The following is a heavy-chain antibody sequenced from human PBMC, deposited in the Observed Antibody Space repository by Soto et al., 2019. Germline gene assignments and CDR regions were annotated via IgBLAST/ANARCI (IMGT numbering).Heavy chain of an antibody. CDR1: GYTFSSYG. CDR2: ISAYNGNT. D-gene: IGHD2-15*01. J-gene: IGHJ4*02. Sequence: QVQLVQSGVEVKKPGASVKVSCKASGYTFSSYGISWVRQVPGQGLEWGGWISAYNGNTNYAQRFQVRVTMTRDTSITTAYMELNRLTSDDTAVYYCARGRDIVSPVNWGQGTLVSVSS. CDR3: ARGRDIVSPVN. V-gene: IGHV1-18*01.